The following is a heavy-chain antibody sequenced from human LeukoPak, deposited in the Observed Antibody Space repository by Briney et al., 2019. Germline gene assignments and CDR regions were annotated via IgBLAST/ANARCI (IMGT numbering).Heavy chain of an antibody. CDR2: IKSDGSSA. Sequence: GGSLRLSCAASGFSFSSSWMHWVRQAPGKGLVWVSRIKSDGSSASYADSVKGRFTISRDNAKNTLSLQMNSLRAEDTAVYYCAKGGSRFTMVQVDYWGQGTLVTVSS. CDR3: AKGGSRFTMVQVDY. J-gene: IGHJ4*02. V-gene: IGHV3-74*01. D-gene: IGHD3-10*01. CDR1: GFSFSSSW.